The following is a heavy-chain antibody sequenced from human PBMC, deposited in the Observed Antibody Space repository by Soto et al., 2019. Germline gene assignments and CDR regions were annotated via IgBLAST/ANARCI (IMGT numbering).Heavy chain of an antibody. CDR3: ARVVRLMLYSDY. D-gene: IGHD2-8*01. CDR1: GFTFSDYY. Sequence: GGSLRLSCAASGFTFSDYYMSWIRQAPGKGLEWVSYIGPSSSYTNHADSVKGRFTISRDNTKNSLYLQMNSLRAEDTAVYYCARVVRLMLYSDYWGQGTLVTVSS. J-gene: IGHJ4*02. V-gene: IGHV3-11*06. CDR2: IGPSSSYT.